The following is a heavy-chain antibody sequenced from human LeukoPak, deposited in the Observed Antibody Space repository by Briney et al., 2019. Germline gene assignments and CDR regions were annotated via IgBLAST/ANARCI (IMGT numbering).Heavy chain of an antibody. D-gene: IGHD4-17*01. J-gene: IGHJ4*02. V-gene: IGHV3-30-3*01. CDR2: ISYDGSNK. Sequence: GGSLRLSCAVSGFTFSSYWMTWVRQAPGKGLEWVAVISYDGSNKYYADSVKGRFTISRDNSKNTLYLQMNSLRAEDTAVYYCASLDDYGDYGWFRSDYWGQGTLVTVSS. CDR1: GFTFSSYW. CDR3: ASLDDYGDYGWFRSDY.